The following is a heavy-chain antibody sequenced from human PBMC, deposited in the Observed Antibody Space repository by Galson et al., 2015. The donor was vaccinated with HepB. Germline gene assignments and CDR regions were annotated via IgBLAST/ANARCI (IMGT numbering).Heavy chain of an antibody. CDR3: ASLTMITSEGY. J-gene: IGHJ4*02. CDR1: GFTFSSYS. Sequence: SLRLSCAASGFTFSSYSMNWVRQAPGKGLEWVSYISSSSSTIYYADSVKGRFTISRDNAKNSLYLQMNSLRAEDTAVYYCASLTMITSEGYWGQGTLVTVSS. V-gene: IGHV3-48*01. D-gene: IGHD3-16*01. CDR2: ISSSSSTI.